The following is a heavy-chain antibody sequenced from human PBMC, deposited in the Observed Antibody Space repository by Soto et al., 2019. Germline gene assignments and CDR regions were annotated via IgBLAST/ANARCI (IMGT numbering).Heavy chain of an antibody. J-gene: IGHJ4*02. CDR2: IYSGGST. CDR1: GFTVSSNY. Sequence: GGSLRLSCAASGFTVSSNYMSWVRQAPGKGLEWASVIYSGGSTYYADSVKGRFTISRGNSKNTLYLQMNSLRAEDTAVYYCARLPGIAAAGPDYWGQGTLVTVSS. CDR3: ARLPGIAAAGPDY. V-gene: IGHV3-53*01. D-gene: IGHD6-13*01.